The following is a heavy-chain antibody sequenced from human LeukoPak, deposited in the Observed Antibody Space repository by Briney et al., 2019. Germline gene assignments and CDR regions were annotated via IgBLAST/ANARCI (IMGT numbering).Heavy chain of an antibody. CDR2: INPSGGST. CDR1: GYTFTSYY. CDR3: ARDLRYYYGSGSTNWFDP. V-gene: IGHV1-46*01. J-gene: IGHJ5*02. D-gene: IGHD3-10*01. Sequence: GASLKVSCKASGYTFTSYYMHWVRQAPGQGLEGMGIINPSGGSTSNAQKFQGRVTMTRDMSTSTVYMELSSLRSDDTAVYYCARDLRYYYGSGSTNWFDPWGQGTLVTVSS.